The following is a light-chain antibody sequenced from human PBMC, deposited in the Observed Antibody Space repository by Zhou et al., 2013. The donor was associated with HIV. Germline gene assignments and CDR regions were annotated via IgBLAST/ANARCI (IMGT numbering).Light chain of an antibody. CDR2: AAS. V-gene: IGKV3-15*01. CDR3: QQYNSWPRT. CDR1: QSVSTN. J-gene: IGKJ1*01. Sequence: IVMTQSPATLSVSPGEGATLSCRASQSVSTNLAWYQQKPGQAPRLLIYAASARGTGIPARFSGSGSGTEFTLTISSLQSEDFAVYYCQQYNSWPRTFGQGTKVDIK.